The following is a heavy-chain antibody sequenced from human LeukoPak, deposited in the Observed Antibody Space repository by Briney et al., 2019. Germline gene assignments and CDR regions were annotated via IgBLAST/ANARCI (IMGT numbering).Heavy chain of an antibody. CDR2: IYSGGST. CDR1: GFIVSSNY. J-gene: IGHJ4*02. Sequence: PGGSLRLSCAASGFIVSSNYMTWVRQAPGKGLEWVSVIYSGGSTYYADSVKGRFTISRDNSKNTLYLQMNSLRAEDTAVYYCARDRNFDYWGQGTLVTVSS. CDR3: ARDRNFDY. V-gene: IGHV3-66*01.